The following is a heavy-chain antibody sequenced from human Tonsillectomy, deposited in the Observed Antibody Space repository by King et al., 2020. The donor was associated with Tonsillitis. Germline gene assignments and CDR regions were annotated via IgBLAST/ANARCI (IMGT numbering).Heavy chain of an antibody. CDR3: ARDSNDDYGGNPFAY. V-gene: IGHV1-2*02. D-gene: IGHD4-23*01. J-gene: IGHJ4*02. CDR1: GYTFTGYY. Sequence: QLVQSGAEVKKPGASVKVSCKASGYTFTGYYMHWVRQAPGQGLEWMGWINPNSGGTNYAQKFQGRVTMTRDTSISTAYMELSRLRSDDTAVYYCARDSNDDYGGNPFAYWGQGTLVTVSS. CDR2: INPNSGGT.